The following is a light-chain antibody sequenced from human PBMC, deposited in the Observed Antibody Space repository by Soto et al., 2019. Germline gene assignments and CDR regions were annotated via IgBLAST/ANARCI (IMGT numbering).Light chain of an antibody. CDR2: GAS. V-gene: IGKV3-15*01. CDR1: RSISAN. J-gene: IGKJ3*01. CDR3: QQYENRPYT. Sequence: EIVMTQSPATLSVSPGERATLPCRASRSISANLAWYQHKPGQAPRLLIYGASTRATDIPARFSGSGSGTDFTFTISSLQPEDNATYYCQQYENRPYTFGPGTKVDIK.